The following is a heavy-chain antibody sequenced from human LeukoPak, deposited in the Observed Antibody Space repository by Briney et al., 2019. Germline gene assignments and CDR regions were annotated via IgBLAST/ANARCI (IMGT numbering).Heavy chain of an antibody. V-gene: IGHV3-48*02. Sequence: GGSLRLSCAASGFTFSSYTMNWVRQAPGKGPEWISDIISGSSTIYYADSVKGRFTISRDNAKNSLYLQMSSLRDEDTAVYYCTRGGFGGTYYFDYWGQGSLVTVSS. D-gene: IGHD1-26*01. J-gene: IGHJ4*02. CDR3: TRGGFGGTYYFDY. CDR2: IISGSSTI. CDR1: GFTFSSYT.